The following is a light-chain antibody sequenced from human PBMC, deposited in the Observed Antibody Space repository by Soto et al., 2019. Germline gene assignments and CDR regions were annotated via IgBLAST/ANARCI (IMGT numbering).Light chain of an antibody. Sequence: EIVMTQSPATLSLSPGERATLSCRASQSLSSSYLAWYQQRPGQAPRLLIYAASSRATGIPDRFSGSGSGTDFTLTISRLQPEDFAVYYCHQYGSSPLTFGQGTKVEIK. CDR3: HQYGSSPLT. J-gene: IGKJ1*01. V-gene: IGKV3-20*01. CDR2: AAS. CDR1: QSLSSSY.